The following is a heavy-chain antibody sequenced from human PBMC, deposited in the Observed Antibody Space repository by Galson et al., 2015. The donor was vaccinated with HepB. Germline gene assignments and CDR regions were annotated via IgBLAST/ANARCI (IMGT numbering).Heavy chain of an antibody. CDR1: GYTFTSYA. V-gene: IGHV7-4-1*02. J-gene: IGHJ5*02. CDR2: INTNTGNP. D-gene: IGHD2-8*02. Sequence: SVKVSCKASGYTFTSYAMNWVRQAPGQGLEWMGWINTNTGNPTYAQGFTGRFVFSLDTSVSTAYLQISSLKAEDTAVYYCARGKGYCTGGVCPIGGNWFDPWGQGTLVTVSS. CDR3: ARGKGYCTGGVCPIGGNWFDP.